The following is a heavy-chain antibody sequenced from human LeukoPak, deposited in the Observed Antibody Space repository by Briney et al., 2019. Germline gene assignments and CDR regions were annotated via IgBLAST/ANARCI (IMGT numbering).Heavy chain of an antibody. CDR3: ARDLTTVSWFDP. CDR1: GYTFTNYA. Sequence: ASVKVSFKASGYTFTNYAMHWVGQAPGQKREWMGWINAGNGNTKYSQKFQGRVTITRDTSASTAYMELSSLRSEDTAVYYCARDLTTVSWFDPWGQGTLVTVSS. CDR2: INAGNGNT. V-gene: IGHV1-3*01. D-gene: IGHD4-11*01. J-gene: IGHJ5*02.